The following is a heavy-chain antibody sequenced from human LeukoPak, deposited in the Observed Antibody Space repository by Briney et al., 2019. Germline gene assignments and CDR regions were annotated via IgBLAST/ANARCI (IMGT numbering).Heavy chain of an antibody. CDR1: RYTFTGYY. CDR2: INPNSGGT. CDR3: ARDLDIVVVPAAKDDY. Sequence: GASVKASCKASRYTFTGYYMHWVRQAPGQGLEWMGWINPNSGGTNYAQKSQGRVTMTRDTSISTAYMELSRLRSDDTAVYYCARDLDIVVVPAAKDDYWGQGTLVTVS. J-gene: IGHJ4*02. V-gene: IGHV1-2*02. D-gene: IGHD2-2*03.